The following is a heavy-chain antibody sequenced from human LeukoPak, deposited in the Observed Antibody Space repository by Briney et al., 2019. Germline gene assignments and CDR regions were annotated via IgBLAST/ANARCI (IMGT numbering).Heavy chain of an antibody. CDR1: GYTFTSYG. CDR2: ISAYNGNT. Sequence: GASVKVSCKASGYTFTSYGISWVRQAPGQGLEWMGWISAYNGNTNYAQKLQGRATMTTDTSTSTAYMELRSLRSDDTAVYYCARVDATHYDSSGYFLLSRAFDIWGQGTMVTVSS. D-gene: IGHD3-22*01. V-gene: IGHV1-18*01. CDR3: ARVDATHYDSSGYFLLSRAFDI. J-gene: IGHJ3*02.